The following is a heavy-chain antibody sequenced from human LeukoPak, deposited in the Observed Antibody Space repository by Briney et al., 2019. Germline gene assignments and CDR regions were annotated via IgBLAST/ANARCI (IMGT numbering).Heavy chain of an antibody. Sequence: SETLSLTCVVSGGSFSGYYWSWIRQPPGKGLGWIGEINNSGSTNYNPSLKSRVTISVDTSKNQFSLKLSSVTAADTAVYYCAGTYYYDSSGYYYPGGYWGQGTLVTVSS. CDR2: INNSGST. J-gene: IGHJ4*02. V-gene: IGHV4-34*01. CDR3: AGTYYYDSSGYYYPGGY. D-gene: IGHD3-22*01. CDR1: GGSFSGYY.